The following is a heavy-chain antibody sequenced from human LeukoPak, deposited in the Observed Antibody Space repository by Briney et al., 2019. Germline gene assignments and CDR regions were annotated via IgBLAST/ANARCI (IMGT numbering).Heavy chain of an antibody. CDR3: ARGPNSNWSGLDF. Sequence: GGSLRLSCIASGFSFSGHWMHWARQLPGKGLVWVSRISPTGSTTSYAGSVKGRFTVSRDNAKNTLYLQVNKLRAEDTAVYYCARGPNSNWSGLDFWGQGTLLTVSS. CDR2: ISPTGSTT. V-gene: IGHV3-74*01. CDR1: GFSFSGHW. J-gene: IGHJ4*02. D-gene: IGHD6-6*01.